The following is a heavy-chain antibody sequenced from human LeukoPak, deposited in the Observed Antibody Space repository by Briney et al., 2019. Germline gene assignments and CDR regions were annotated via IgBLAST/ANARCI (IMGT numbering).Heavy chain of an antibody. CDR1: GVTVNSNY. CDR3: AKDLWKYSSSSFDY. V-gene: IGHV3-66*01. J-gene: IGHJ4*02. Sequence: GGSLRLSCVVSGVTVNSNYMSWVRQAPGKGLECVAVIYNGGTTYYADSVKGRFTISRDNSKNTLYLHMNSLRAEDTALYYCAKDLWKYSSSSFDYWGQGTLVTVSS. CDR2: IYNGGTT. D-gene: IGHD6-6*01.